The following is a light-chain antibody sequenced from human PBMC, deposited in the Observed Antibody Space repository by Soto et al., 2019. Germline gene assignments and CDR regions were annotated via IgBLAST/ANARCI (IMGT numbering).Light chain of an antibody. CDR2: DVS. CDR3: SSFTRSNTPVI. CDR1: SSDVGGYDY. V-gene: IGLV2-14*01. J-gene: IGLJ2*01. Sequence: QSALTQPASVSGSPGQSIIISCTGTSSDVGGYDYVSWFQQYPGKAPKLTIYDVSKRPSGVSDRFSGSKSGNTASLTISGLQAEDEANFYCSSFTRSNTPVILGGGTKLTVL.